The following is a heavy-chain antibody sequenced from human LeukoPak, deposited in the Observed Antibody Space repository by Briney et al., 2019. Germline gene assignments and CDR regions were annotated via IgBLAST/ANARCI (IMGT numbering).Heavy chain of an antibody. CDR1: GYTFTGYF. D-gene: IGHD3-10*01. CDR2: INPNSGDA. V-gene: IGHV1-2*02. J-gene: IGHJ4*02. Sequence: ASVKVSCKASGYTFTGYFMHWVRQAPGQGLEWMGWINPNSGDANYAQKFQGRVTMTADTSTDTVYMELSSLRSEDTAVYYCATEGKMVRGVYTDYWGQGTLVTVSS. CDR3: ATEGKMVRGVYTDY.